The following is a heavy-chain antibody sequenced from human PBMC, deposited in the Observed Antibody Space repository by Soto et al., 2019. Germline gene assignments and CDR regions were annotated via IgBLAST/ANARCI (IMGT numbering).Heavy chain of an antibody. V-gene: IGHV1-18*04. Sequence: ASVKVSCKASGYTLTNYGVTWVRQAPGQGLEWLGRVTPYKADTNSAQNLQGRVTMATDTSTNTAYLELRSLRSDDTAVYFCATDGPLNSGNLYAFDIWGQGTMVTVSS. CDR1: GYTLTNYG. D-gene: IGHD5-12*01. CDR2: VTPYKADT. CDR3: ATDGPLNSGNLYAFDI. J-gene: IGHJ3*02.